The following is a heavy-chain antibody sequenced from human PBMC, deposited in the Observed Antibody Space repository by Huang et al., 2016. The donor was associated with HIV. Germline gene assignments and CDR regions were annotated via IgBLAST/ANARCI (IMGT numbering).Heavy chain of an antibody. CDR2: MNPNTCNT. CDR3: ARSAYGDLDY. D-gene: IGHD4-17*01. Sequence: QVHLVQSGAEVKKPGASVKVSCKASGYTFTNYDINWVRQAPGRGLEVMGCMNPNTCNTGFAQSFQGRVTMTRKTSITTAYMELTSLTSEDTAVYYCARSAYGDLDYWGLGTLVIVSS. J-gene: IGHJ4*02. CDR1: GYTFTNYD. V-gene: IGHV1-8*02.